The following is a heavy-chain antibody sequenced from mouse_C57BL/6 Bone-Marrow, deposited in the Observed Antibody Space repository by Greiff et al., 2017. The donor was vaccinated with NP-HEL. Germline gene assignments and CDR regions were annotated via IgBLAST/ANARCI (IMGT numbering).Heavy chain of an antibody. Sequence: VQLQQSGAELARPGASVKLSCKASGYTFTSYGISWVKQRTGQGLEWIGEIYPRSGNTYYNEKFKGKATLTADKSSSTAYMELRSLTSEDSAVYFCASTLFITTDYYAMDYWGQGTSVTVSS. J-gene: IGHJ4*01. V-gene: IGHV1-81*01. CDR2: IYPRSGNT. CDR3: ASTLFITTDYYAMDY. CDR1: GYTFTSYG. D-gene: IGHD1-1*01.